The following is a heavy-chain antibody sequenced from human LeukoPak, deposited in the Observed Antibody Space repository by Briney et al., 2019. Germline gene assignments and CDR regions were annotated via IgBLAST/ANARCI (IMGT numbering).Heavy chain of an antibody. J-gene: IGHJ6*03. D-gene: IGHD3-16*01. V-gene: IGHV3-20*01. CDR2: LNWNGDST. Sequence: PGGSLRLSCAASGFTLDDYGMSWVRQAPGRGLEWVSGLNWNGDSTSYADSVKGRFTISRGNAKSSLYLQMNSLRAEDTALYHCARGGGIQGYYYYMDVWGKGTTVIVSS. CDR3: ARGGGIQGYYYYMDV. CDR1: GFTLDDYG.